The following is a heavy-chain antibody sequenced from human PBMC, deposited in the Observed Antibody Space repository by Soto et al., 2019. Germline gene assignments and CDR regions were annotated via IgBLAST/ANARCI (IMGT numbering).Heavy chain of an antibody. V-gene: IGHV1-69*13. CDR3: AREDYYGSGSYYSRRSSYYYYYGMDV. Sequence: SVKVSCKASGGTFSSYAISWVRQAPGQGLEWMGGIIPIFGTANYAQKFQGRVTITADESTSTAYMELSSLRSEDTAVYYCAREDYYGSGSYYSRRSSYYYYYGMDVWGQVTTVTVSS. J-gene: IGHJ6*02. D-gene: IGHD3-10*01. CDR1: GGTFSSYA. CDR2: IIPIFGTA.